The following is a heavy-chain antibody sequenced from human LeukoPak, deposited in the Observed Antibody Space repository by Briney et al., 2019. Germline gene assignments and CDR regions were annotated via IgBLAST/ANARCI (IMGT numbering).Heavy chain of an antibody. CDR3: ARDRAWNYFDY. CDR1: GFTFSRHG. Sequence: GGSLRLSCAPSGFTFSRHGMHWVRQAPGKGLEWVAIISNDGSRKYYAHSVEGRFTISIDNSKNTLYLQMDSLRVEDTAVYYCARDRAWNYFDYWGQGTLVTVSS. D-gene: IGHD3-3*01. V-gene: IGHV3-30*03. J-gene: IGHJ4*02. CDR2: ISNDGSRK.